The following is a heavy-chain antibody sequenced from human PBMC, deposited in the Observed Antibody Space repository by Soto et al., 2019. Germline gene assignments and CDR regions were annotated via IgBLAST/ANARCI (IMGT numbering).Heavy chain of an antibody. J-gene: IGHJ6*02. CDR3: ARDPISSDWRYYHYYGMDV. D-gene: IGHD6-19*01. CDR2: MNPNSGNT. Sequence: QVQLVQSGAEVKKPGASVKVSCKASGYTFTSYDINWVRQATGQGLEWMGWMNPNSGNTGYAQKFQGRVTMTRNTAISTAYMELSSLRSEDTTVYYCARDPISSDWRYYHYYGMDVWGQGTTVSVS. CDR1: GYTFTSYD. V-gene: IGHV1-8*01.